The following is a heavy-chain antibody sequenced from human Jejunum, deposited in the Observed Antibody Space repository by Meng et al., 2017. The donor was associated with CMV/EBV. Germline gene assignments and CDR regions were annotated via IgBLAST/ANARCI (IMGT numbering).Heavy chain of an antibody. CDR3: VRGHNSFDL. J-gene: IGHJ4*02. Sequence: YRVASGFILSDHYMDWVRQAPGKGLEWVGRTRSKAHSYSTEYAASVTGRFSISRDESKNSLHLQMNSLKTEDTAVYYCVRGHNSFDLWGQGTLVTVSS. D-gene: IGHD1-1*01. CDR1: GFILSDHY. CDR2: TRSKAHSYST. V-gene: IGHV3-72*01.